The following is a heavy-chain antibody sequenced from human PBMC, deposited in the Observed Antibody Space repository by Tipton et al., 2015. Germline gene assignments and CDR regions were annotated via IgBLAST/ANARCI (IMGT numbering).Heavy chain of an antibody. CDR1: DGSISSYY. D-gene: IGHD5-24*01. Sequence: TLSLTCTVSDGSISSYYWSWIRQPPGKGLEWIGYVSHSDTSHYNPSLKSRVTISVDTSKNQFSLTLNSLTAADTAVYYCARDLEHGMDVWGQGTTVTVSS. CDR2: VSHSDTS. CDR3: ARDLEHGMDV. J-gene: IGHJ6*02. V-gene: IGHV4-59*01.